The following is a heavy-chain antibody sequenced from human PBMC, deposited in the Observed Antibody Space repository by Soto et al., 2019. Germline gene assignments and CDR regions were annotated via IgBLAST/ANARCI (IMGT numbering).Heavy chain of an antibody. CDR3: ATPAVPATNYYYGMDV. V-gene: IGHV1-46*01. CDR2: INPSGGST. CDR1: GYTFTSYY. Sequence: ASVKVSCKASGYTFTSYYMHWVRQAPGQGLEWMGIINPSGGSTSYAQKFQGRVTMTRDTSTSTVYMELSSLRSEDTAMYYCATPAVPATNYYYGMDVWGQGTTVTVSS. D-gene: IGHD2-2*01. J-gene: IGHJ6*02.